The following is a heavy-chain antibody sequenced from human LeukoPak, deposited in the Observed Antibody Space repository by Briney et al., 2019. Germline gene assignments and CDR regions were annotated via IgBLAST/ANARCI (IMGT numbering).Heavy chain of an antibody. D-gene: IGHD1-1*01. CDR3: ARERERAFDI. CDR2: IKQDGSEK. J-gene: IGHJ3*02. V-gene: IGHV3-7*01. CDR1: GFTFSSYR. Sequence: GGSLRLSCAASGFTFSSYRMNWVRQAPGKGLEWVANIKQDGSEKYYVDSVKGRFTISRDNAKNSLYLQMSSLRAEDTAIYYCARERERAFDIWGQGTVVTVSS.